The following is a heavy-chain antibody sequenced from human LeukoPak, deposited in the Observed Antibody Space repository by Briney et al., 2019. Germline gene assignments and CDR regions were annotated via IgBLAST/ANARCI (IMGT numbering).Heavy chain of an antibody. CDR2: INHSGST. CDR1: GGSFSGYY. Sequence: SETLSLTCAVYGGSFSGYYWSWIRQPPGKGLEWIGEINHSGSTNYNPSLKSRVTISVDASENQFSLKLSSVTAADTAVYYCARGRRELRYGPDYWGQGTLVTVSS. J-gene: IGHJ4*02. CDR3: ARGRRELRYGPDY. V-gene: IGHV4-34*01. D-gene: IGHD3-9*01.